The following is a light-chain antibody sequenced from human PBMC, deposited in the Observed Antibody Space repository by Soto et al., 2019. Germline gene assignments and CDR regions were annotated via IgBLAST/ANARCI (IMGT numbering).Light chain of an antibody. J-gene: IGKJ4*01. CDR3: QQYAGWPLT. Sequence: IVMTQSPATVSVSPGESASLSCRASRTIGTNLGWYQQKPGQAPRLLISKTSTRATGVPARFSGSRSGTEFPLTIASLLSEDIAVYYCQQYAGWPLTFGGGTKVDIK. CDR1: RTIGTN. V-gene: IGKV3-15*01. CDR2: KTS.